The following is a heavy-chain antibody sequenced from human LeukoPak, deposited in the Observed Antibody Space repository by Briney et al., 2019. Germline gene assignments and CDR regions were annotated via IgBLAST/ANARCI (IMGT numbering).Heavy chain of an antibody. Sequence: PGGSLRLSCAASGFNLNSYEMNWVRRAPGKGLEWVSYISSSGSTIYYADSVKGRFTISRDDAKNSLYLQMNSLRAEDTAVYHCARIAATRASPYDYWGQGTLVTVSS. CDR3: ARIAATRASPYDY. CDR2: ISSSGSTI. D-gene: IGHD2-15*01. V-gene: IGHV3-48*03. J-gene: IGHJ4*02. CDR1: GFNLNSYE.